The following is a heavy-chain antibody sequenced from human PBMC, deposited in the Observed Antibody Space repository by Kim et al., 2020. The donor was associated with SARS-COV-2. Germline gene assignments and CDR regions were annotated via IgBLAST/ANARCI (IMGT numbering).Heavy chain of an antibody. D-gene: IGHD4-4*01. Sequence: ASVKVSCKASGYTFKSYPIHWLRQAPGQRLECMGWVNAANDKTKYSQKFQGRVTITRDTSANTAYMELSSLTSEDTAVYYCARDMNPTVYDYWGQGTLVTVSS. CDR2: VNAANDKT. V-gene: IGHV1-3*01. J-gene: IGHJ4*02. CDR1: GYTFKSYP. CDR3: ARDMNPTVYDY.